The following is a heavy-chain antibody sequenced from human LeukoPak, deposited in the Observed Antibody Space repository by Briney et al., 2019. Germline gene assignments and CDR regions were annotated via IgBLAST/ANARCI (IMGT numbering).Heavy chain of an antibody. J-gene: IGHJ4*02. CDR1: GGSFSGYY. Sequence: SETLSLTCAVYGGSFSGYYWSWIRQPPXXXLEWIGEINHSGSTNYNPSLKSRVTISVDTSKNQFSLKLSSVTAADTAVYYCARGLRSSAPFDYWGQGTLVTVSS. D-gene: IGHD6-6*01. V-gene: IGHV4-34*01. CDR2: INHSGST. CDR3: ARGLRSSAPFDY.